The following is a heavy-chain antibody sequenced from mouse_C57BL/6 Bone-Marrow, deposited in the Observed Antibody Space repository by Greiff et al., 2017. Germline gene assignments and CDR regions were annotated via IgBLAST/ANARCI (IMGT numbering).Heavy chain of an antibody. V-gene: IGHV1-81*01. CDR2: IYPRSGNT. CDR3: ARGGYGNYNY. Sequence: QVQLKESGAELARPGASVKLSCKASGYTFTSYGISWVKQRTGQGLEWIGEIYPRSGNTYYNEKFKGKATLTADKSSSTAYMELRSLTSEDSAVYFCARGGYGNYNYWGQGTTLTVSS. CDR1: GYTFTSYG. J-gene: IGHJ2*01. D-gene: IGHD2-10*02.